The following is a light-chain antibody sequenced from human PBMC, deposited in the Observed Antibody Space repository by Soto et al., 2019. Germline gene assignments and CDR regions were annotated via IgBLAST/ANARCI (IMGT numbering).Light chain of an antibody. CDR1: QSISSH. V-gene: IGKV1-39*01. J-gene: IGKJ4*01. CDR2: AAS. CDR3: QHSHSTPLT. Sequence: DIQMTQSPSSLSASVGDRVTITCRASQSISSHLNWYQQKPGKAPKLLIYAASSLQSGVPSRFSGSASGTDFTLTISSLQPEDFATYSCQHSHSTPLTFGGGT.